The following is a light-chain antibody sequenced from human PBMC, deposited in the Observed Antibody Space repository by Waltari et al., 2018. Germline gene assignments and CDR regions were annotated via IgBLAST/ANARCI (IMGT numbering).Light chain of an antibody. Sequence: YELTQPTSVSVSPGQTARITCSGDALPKQYAYWYQQKPGQAPVLVIYKDSERPSGIPERFSGSSSGTTVTLTISGVQAEDEADYYCQSADSSGTYVVFGGGTKLTVL. V-gene: IGLV3-25*03. CDR1: ALPKQY. CDR2: KDS. CDR3: QSADSSGTYVV. J-gene: IGLJ2*01.